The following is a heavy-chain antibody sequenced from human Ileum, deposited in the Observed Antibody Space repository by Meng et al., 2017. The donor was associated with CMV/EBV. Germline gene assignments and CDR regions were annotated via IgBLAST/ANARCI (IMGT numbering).Heavy chain of an antibody. CDR1: GFSVSTNY. J-gene: IGHJ3*02. CDR2: IYSGGGAT. V-gene: IGHV3-53*01. Sequence: GAYLNFSCAASGFSVSTNYINWLRQAPAKGLEWISVIYSGGGATYYAESVKGRCTISRDNSKNAIYLQMNSLRVEDTAVYYCARKYSSNWHLDTFDMWGQGTMVTVSS. D-gene: IGHD6-19*01. CDR3: ARKYSSNWHLDTFDM.